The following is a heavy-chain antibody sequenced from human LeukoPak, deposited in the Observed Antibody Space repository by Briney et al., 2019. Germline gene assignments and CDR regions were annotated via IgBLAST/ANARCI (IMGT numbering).Heavy chain of an antibody. CDR2: ISYDGSNK. Sequence: GGSLRLSCAASGFTFSSYGMHWVRQAPGKGLEWVAVISYDGSNKYYADSVKGRFTISRDNSKNTLYLQMNSLRAEDTAVYYCAKGGTRVLRYLDWLNYFDYWGQGTLVTVSS. D-gene: IGHD3-9*01. J-gene: IGHJ4*02. CDR1: GFTFSSYG. V-gene: IGHV3-30*18. CDR3: AKGGTRVLRYLDWLNYFDY.